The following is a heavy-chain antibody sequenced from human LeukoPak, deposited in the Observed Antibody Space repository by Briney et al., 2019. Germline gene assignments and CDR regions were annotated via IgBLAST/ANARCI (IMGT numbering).Heavy chain of an antibody. Sequence: GGSLRLSCAASGFTFSTYSMNWVRQAPGKGLEWVSSIGTDGSYIYYADSVKGRFTISRDNAKNSLYLQMNSLRAEDTAVYYCARELGDGYNWNDSFDFWGQGTMVTVSS. D-gene: IGHD5-24*01. CDR3: ARELGDGYNWNDSFDF. CDR1: GFTFSTYS. V-gene: IGHV3-21*01. J-gene: IGHJ3*01. CDR2: IGTDGSYI.